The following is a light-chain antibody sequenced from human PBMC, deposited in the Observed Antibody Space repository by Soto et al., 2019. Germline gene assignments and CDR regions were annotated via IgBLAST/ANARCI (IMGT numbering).Light chain of an antibody. CDR1: QGIRNY. Sequence: DIQMTQSPSSLSASVGDRVTIACRASQGIRNYLAWYQQKPGKVPKLLIYAASTLHSGVPSRFSGSGSGTDFTLTISSLQPEDVETYSCQKYNSVPLTLGGGTKVDIK. CDR2: AAS. V-gene: IGKV1-27*01. CDR3: QKYNSVPLT. J-gene: IGKJ4*01.